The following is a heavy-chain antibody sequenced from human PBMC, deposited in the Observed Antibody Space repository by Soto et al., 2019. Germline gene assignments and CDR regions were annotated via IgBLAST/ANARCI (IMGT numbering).Heavy chain of an antibody. Sequence: SETLSLTCTVSGGSISSGGYSWSWIRQPPGKGLEWIGYIYHSGSTYYSPSLKSRVTISVDRSKNQFSLKLSSVTAADTAVYYCARVPGPWGQGTLVTVSS. CDR2: IYHSGST. D-gene: IGHD3-10*01. J-gene: IGHJ5*02. V-gene: IGHV4-30-2*01. CDR1: GGSISSGGYS. CDR3: ARVPGP.